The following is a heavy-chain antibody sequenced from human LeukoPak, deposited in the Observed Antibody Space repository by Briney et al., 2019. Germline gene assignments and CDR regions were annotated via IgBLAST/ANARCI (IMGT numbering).Heavy chain of an antibody. D-gene: IGHD5-18*01. CDR3: ARARYSYGSNDAFDI. CDR2: ISSSSSTI. CDR1: GFTFSSYS. V-gene: IGHV3-48*01. Sequence: GGSLRLSCAASGFTFSSYSMNWVRQAPGRGLEWVSYISSSSSTIYYADSVKGRFTISRDNAKSSLYLQMNSLRAEDTAVYYCARARYSYGSNDAFDIWGQGTMVTVSS. J-gene: IGHJ3*02.